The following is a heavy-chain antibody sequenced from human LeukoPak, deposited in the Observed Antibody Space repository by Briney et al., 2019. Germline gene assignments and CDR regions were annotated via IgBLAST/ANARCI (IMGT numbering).Heavy chain of an antibody. J-gene: IGHJ4*02. CDR2: ISSSSSYI. V-gene: IGHV3-21*01. D-gene: IGHD3-16*02. CDR3: ARDTGDDYVWGSYRYMVYFDY. CDR1: GFTFSSYS. Sequence: GGSLRLSCAASGFTFSSYSMNWVRQAPGKGLEWVSSISSSSSYIYYADSVKGRFTISRDNAKNSLYLRMNSLRAEDTAVYYCARDTGDDYVWGSYRYMVYFDYWGQGTLVTVSS.